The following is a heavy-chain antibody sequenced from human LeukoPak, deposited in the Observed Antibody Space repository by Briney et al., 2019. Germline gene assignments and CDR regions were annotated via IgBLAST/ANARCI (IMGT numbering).Heavy chain of an antibody. Sequence: GESLKISCKGSGYSFTSSWIGWARQMPGKGLEWMGNIYLGDSDTRYSPSFQGQVTISADKSISTAYLQWSSLKASDTAMYYCARLIACSGTCRYGSAFDIWGQGTMVTVSS. CDR3: ARLIACSGTCRYGSAFDI. V-gene: IGHV5-51*01. CDR1: GYSFTSSW. D-gene: IGHD2-2*01. J-gene: IGHJ3*02. CDR2: IYLGDSDT.